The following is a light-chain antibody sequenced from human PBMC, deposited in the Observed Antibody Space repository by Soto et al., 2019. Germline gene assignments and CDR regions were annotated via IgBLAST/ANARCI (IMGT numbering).Light chain of an antibody. CDR1: QGVSSTY. Sequence: EIVLTQSPGTLSLSPGERAALSCRASQGVSSTYLAWYQQKPGQAPRLLIYGTSTRAAGIPDKFSGSGSGTDFTLTINRLEPEDFAVYYCQQYGNSLHTFGQGTKREIK. CDR2: GTS. CDR3: QQYGNSLHT. V-gene: IGKV3-20*01. J-gene: IGKJ2*01.